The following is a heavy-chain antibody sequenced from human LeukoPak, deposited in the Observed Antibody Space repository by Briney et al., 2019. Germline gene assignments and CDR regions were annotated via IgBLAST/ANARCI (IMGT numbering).Heavy chain of an antibody. Sequence: PGGSLRLSCTASGFSVSTYAMNWVRQAPGKGLEWVSGISVIGDSTHSADSVKGRFSLSPHNIRSTLYLQKNSLRAEGTAVYYCARDMAVAGSFTRTCWFDPWGQGTLVTV. CDR1: GFSVSTYA. CDR2: ISVIGDST. V-gene: IGHV3-23*01. J-gene: IGHJ5*02. D-gene: IGHD6-19*01. CDR3: ARDMAVAGSFTRTCWFDP.